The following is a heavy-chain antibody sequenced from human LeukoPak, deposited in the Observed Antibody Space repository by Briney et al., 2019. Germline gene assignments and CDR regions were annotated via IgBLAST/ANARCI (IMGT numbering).Heavy chain of an antibody. CDR1: GGSISSYY. J-gene: IGHJ4*01. CDR2: IYYSGSA. D-gene: IGHD5-12*01. V-gene: IGHV4-59*01. Sequence: SETLSLTCTVSGGSISSYYWSWIRQPPGKGLEWIGFIYYSGSANYNPSLRSRVTISVDTSKNQFSLKLTSVTAADTAVYYCARTGVVATSYFFDYWGHGTVVTVSS. CDR3: ARTGVVATSYFFDY.